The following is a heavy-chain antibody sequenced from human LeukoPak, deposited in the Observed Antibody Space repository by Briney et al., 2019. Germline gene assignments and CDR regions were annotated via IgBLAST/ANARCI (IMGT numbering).Heavy chain of an antibody. CDR2: IYSGGST. CDR1: GFTVSSNY. J-gene: IGHJ4*02. CDR3: ARDLGYCSSTSCSRNAGGIDY. Sequence: GGSLRLSCAASGFTVSSNYMSWVRQAPGKGLEWVSVIYSGGSTYYADSVKGRFTISRDNSKNSLYLQMNSLRAEDTAVYYCARDLGYCSSTSCSRNAGGIDYWGQGTLVTVSS. V-gene: IGHV3-53*01. D-gene: IGHD2-2*01.